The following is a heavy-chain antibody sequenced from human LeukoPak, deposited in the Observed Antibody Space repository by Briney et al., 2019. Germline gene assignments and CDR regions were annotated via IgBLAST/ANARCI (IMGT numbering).Heavy chain of an antibody. D-gene: IGHD2-2*01. CDR2: IGETGGVT. Sequence: GRSLRLSCAASGFTFTTCAMNWVRQAPGKGLEWVSTIGETGGVTYYADSVKGRFTISRDNSKNTLYLQMNSLRAEDTAVYYCAKDPQPAPMGAYFDFWGQGTLVTVSS. J-gene: IGHJ4*02. CDR3: AKDPQPAPMGAYFDF. CDR1: GFTFTTCA. V-gene: IGHV3-23*01.